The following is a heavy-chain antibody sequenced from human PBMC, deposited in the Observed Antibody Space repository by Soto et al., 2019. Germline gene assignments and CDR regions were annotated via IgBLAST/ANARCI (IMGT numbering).Heavy chain of an antibody. V-gene: IGHV3-15*01. CDR2: IKSETDGGTT. D-gene: IGHD1-26*01. CDR3: TTAPRGSLGPSHX. J-gene: IGHJ5*02. CDR1: EFSVGNAW. Sequence: PGGSLRVSCAASEFSVGNAWMRWVRQAPGKGLEWVFRIKSETDGGTTDYAAPVKGRFTISRDDSKKTLYLQMKILKTEDTAVYYCTTAPRGSLGPSHXWGQVTLVTVSX.